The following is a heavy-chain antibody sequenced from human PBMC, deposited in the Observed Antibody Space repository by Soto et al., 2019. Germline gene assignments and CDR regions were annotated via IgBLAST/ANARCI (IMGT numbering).Heavy chain of an antibody. CDR2: INPNSGGT. D-gene: IGHD1-1*01. CDR3: SRGNYYYYYYMEV. V-gene: IGHV1-2*04. J-gene: IGHJ6*03. CDR1: GYTFTGYY. Sequence: GASVKVSCKASGYTFTGYYMHWVRHAPGQRLEWMGWINPNSGGTNYAQKFQGWVTMTRDTAISTTHMELSRLKSDETAVYYSSRGNYYYYYYMEVWGKGTRVTVSS.